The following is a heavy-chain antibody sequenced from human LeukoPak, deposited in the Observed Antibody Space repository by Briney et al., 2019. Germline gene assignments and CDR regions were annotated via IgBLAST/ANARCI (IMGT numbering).Heavy chain of an antibody. V-gene: IGHV4-59*08. CDR1: GGSISSFY. J-gene: IGHJ6*03. D-gene: IGHD3-3*01. CDR2: ISHSGNT. CDR3: ARPYYDFWSGYPGYMDV. Sequence: SETLSLTCTVSGGSISSFYWSWIRQPPGKGLEWIGYISHSGNTNYNPSLKSRVTISVDTSKNQLSLKLSSVTAADTAVYYCARPYYDFWSGYPGYMDVWGKGTTVTVSS.